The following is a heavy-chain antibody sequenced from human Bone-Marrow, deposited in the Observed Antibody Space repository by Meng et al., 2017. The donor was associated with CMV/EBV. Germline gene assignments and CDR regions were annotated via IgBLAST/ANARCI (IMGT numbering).Heavy chain of an antibody. Sequence: GESLKISCAASGFTFSSYWMSWVRQAPGKGLEWVGNINKDGSEKNYVDSVKGRFTISRDNAKNSLYLQMNSLSVEDTAVYYCARDCRREQLFDYWGQRTLVTVSS. CDR2: INKDGSEK. V-gene: IGHV3-7*01. J-gene: IGHJ4*02. CDR1: GFTFSSYW. CDR3: ARDCRREQLFDY. D-gene: IGHD1/OR15-1a*01.